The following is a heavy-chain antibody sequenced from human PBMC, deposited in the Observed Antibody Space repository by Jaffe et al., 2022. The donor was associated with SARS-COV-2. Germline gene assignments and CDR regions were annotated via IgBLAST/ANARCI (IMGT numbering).Heavy chain of an antibody. Sequence: QVRLVQSGSELKKPGASVKVSCKAFGYRFTTSGVNWVRQAPGQGLEWMGWINTDTGNPTYAQGFTGRIVFSLDTSVSTAYLQINSLKAEDTAIYYCARDVVGLYSSSGWFDSWGQGTLVTVSS. V-gene: IGHV7-4-1*02. CDR2: INTDTGNP. CDR1: GYRFTTSG. D-gene: IGHD3-3*01. CDR3: ARDVVGLYSSSGWFDS. J-gene: IGHJ5*01.